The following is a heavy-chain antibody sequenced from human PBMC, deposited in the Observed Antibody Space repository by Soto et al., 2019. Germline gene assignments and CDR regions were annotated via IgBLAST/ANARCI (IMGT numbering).Heavy chain of an antibody. CDR1: GGTFSSYA. CDR3: ASRLTIAARTDY. CDR2: IIPIFGTA. D-gene: IGHD6-6*01. J-gene: IGHJ4*02. Sequence: ASVKVSCKASGGTFSSYAISWVRQAPGQGLEWMGGIIPIFGTANYAQKFQGRVTITADESTSTAYMELSSLRSEDTAVYYCASRLTIAARTDYWGQGTRVTVPQ. V-gene: IGHV1-69*13.